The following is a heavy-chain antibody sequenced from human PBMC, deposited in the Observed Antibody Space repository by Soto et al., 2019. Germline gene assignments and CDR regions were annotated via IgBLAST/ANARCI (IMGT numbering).Heavy chain of an antibody. D-gene: IGHD3-16*01. V-gene: IGHV5-51*01. Sequence: GEYLKISCKGSLYTFSSYWIGWVRQMPVKGREWMGIIHCYDSDTAYSPSFEGQVTISADKSINTAYLQARSLRASDTATYYCVRYVCQTLAYGGQGTRVTVSS. CDR1: LYTFSSYW. J-gene: IGHJ4*02. CDR2: IHCYDSDT. CDR3: VRYVCQTLAY.